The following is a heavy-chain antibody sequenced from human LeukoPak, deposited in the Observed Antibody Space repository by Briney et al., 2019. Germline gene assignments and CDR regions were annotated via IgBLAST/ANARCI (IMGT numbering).Heavy chain of an antibody. J-gene: IGHJ4*02. Sequence: PGGSLRLSCAASGFTFSNYWMSWVRQAPGKGLEWVANIKEDGRDKNYVDSVRGRFTISRDNAKNTLYLQMNSLRAEDTAVYYCGREIPGGTTSLDCWGQGTVVTDSS. D-gene: IGHD1-7*01. V-gene: IGHV3-7*04. CDR3: GREIPGGTTSLDC. CDR1: GFTFSNYW. CDR2: IKEDGRDK.